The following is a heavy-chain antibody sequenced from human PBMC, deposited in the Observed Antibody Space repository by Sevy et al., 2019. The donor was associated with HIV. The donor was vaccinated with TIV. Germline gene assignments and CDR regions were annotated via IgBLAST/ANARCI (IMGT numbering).Heavy chain of an antibody. D-gene: IGHD3-10*01. V-gene: IGHV1-2*02. J-gene: IGHJ4*02. CDR1: GYYFTGYY. Sequence: ASVKVSCKASGYYFTGYYVHWVRQAPGQGLEWMGWINPNGGGTNIGQKFHGRVTMNRETSITTAYMELIRLRSNDTGVYYCARSVYGSGTYLNDYWGQGTLVTVSS. CDR3: ARSVYGSGTYLNDY. CDR2: INPNGGGT.